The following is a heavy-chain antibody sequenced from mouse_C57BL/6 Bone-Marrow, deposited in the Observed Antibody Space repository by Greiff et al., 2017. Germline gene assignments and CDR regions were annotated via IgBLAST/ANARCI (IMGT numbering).Heavy chain of an antibody. CDR3: VFAFAY. J-gene: IGHJ3*01. V-gene: IGHV1-18*01. CDR1: GYTFTDYN. Sequence: EVMLVESGPELVKPGASVKIPCKASGYTFTDYNMDWVKQSHGKSLEWIGDINPNNGGTIYNQKFKGKATLTVDKSSSTAYMELRSLTSEDTAVYYCVFAFAYWGQGTLVTVSA. CDR2: INPNNGGT.